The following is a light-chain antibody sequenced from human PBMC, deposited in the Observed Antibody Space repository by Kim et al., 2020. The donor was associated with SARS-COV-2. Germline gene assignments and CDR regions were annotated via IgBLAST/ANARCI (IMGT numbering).Light chain of an antibody. J-gene: IGKJ1*01. CDR3: QQYSSRWT. Sequence: SAAVGDRVTITCRASQSISIWLAWYQQIPGKAPKLLIYKASSLESEVPSRFSGSGSGTEFTLTISSLQPDDFATYYCQQYSSRWTFGQGTKVDIK. CDR2: KAS. CDR1: QSISIW. V-gene: IGKV1-5*03.